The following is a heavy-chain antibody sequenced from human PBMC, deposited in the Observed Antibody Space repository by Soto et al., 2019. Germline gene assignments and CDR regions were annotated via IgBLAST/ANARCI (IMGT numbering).Heavy chain of an antibody. CDR2: IYPGDSDT. D-gene: IGHD2-2*01. CDR3: ARQTVCSSTSCRAGAFDI. CDR1: GYSFTSYW. Sequence: GESLKISCKGSGYSFTSYWIGWVRQMPGKGLEWMGIIYPGDSDTRYSPSFQGQVTISADKSISTAYLQWSSLKASDTAMYYCARQTVCSSTSCRAGAFDIWGQGTMVTVSS. V-gene: IGHV5-51*01. J-gene: IGHJ3*02.